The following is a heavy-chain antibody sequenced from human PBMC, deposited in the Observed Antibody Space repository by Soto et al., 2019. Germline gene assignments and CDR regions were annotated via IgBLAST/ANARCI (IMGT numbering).Heavy chain of an antibody. CDR3: ARVHISSPKQYYYGMDV. Sequence: SETLSLTCTVSGGSISSGGYYWSWIRQHPGKGLEWIGYIYYSGSTYYNPSLQSRVTISVDTSKNQFSLKLSSVTAADTAVYDCARVHISSPKQYYYGMDVWGQGTTVTVSS. CDR2: IYYSGST. D-gene: IGHD2-21*01. CDR1: GGSISSGGYY. V-gene: IGHV4-31*03. J-gene: IGHJ6*02.